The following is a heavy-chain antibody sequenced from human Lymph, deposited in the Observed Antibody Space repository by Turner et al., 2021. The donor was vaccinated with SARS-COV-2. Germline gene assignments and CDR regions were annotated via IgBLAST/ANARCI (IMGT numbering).Heavy chain of an antibody. CDR2: IYSGGSS. V-gene: IGHV3-53*04. D-gene: IGHD5-18*01. J-gene: IGHJ6*02. CDR3: ARDLDTAGGMDV. CDR1: GITVSRNY. Sequence: EVQLVESGGGLVQPGGSLRLSCAASGITVSRNYMSWVRQAPGKVLEWVSVIYSGGSSYYADSVKGRFTISRHNSKNTLYLQMNSLRAEDTAVYYCARDLDTAGGMDVWGQGTTVTVSS.